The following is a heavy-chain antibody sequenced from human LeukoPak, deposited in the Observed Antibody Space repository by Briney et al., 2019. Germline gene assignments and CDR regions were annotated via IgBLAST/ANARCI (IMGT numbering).Heavy chain of an antibody. CDR1: GGSISSSSYY. CDR3: ARLWEQQLNQNWFDP. D-gene: IGHD6-13*01. Sequence: SETLSLTCTVSGGSISSSSYYWGWIRQPPGKGLEWIGSIYYSGSTYYNPSLKSRVTISVDTSKNQFSLKLSSVTAAVTAVYYCARLWEQQLNQNWFDPWGQGTLVTVSS. CDR2: IYYSGST. J-gene: IGHJ5*02. V-gene: IGHV4-39*01.